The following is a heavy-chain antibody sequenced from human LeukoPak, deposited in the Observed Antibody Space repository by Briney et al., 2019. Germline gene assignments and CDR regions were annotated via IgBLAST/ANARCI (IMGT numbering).Heavy chain of an antibody. V-gene: IGHV3-64*01. Sequence: GGSLRLSCAASGFTFSSYAMHWVRQAPGRGLEYVSAISSNGGSTYYANSVKGRFTISRDNSKNTLYLQMGSLRAEDMAVYYCARGYYADDSWGQGTLVTVSS. CDR2: ISSNGGST. D-gene: IGHD3-10*01. CDR3: ARGYYADDS. CDR1: GFTFSSYA. J-gene: IGHJ5*01.